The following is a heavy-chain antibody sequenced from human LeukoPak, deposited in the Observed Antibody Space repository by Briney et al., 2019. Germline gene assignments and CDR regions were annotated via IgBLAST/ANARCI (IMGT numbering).Heavy chain of an antibody. CDR1: GFTFSSYW. Sequence: VGSLRLSCAASGFTFSSYWMNWLRQAPGKGLEWVANVKQDGSEKYYVDSVKGRFTISRDNAKNSLYLQMNSLRAEDTAVYYCAKEGAYPTLTYDSWGQGALVTVSS. V-gene: IGHV3-7*01. CDR3: AKEGAYPTLTYDS. D-gene: IGHD4-11*01. J-gene: IGHJ5*01. CDR2: VKQDGSEK.